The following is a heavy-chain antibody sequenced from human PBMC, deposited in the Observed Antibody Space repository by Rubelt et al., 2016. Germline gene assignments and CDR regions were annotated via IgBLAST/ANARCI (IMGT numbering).Heavy chain of an antibody. Sequence: PGGSLRLSCAASGFTVSSNYMSWVRQAPGKGLDWVSVIYSGGNTYYADSVKGRFTISRDNSKNTLYLQLNSVRAEDTAVYYCAGVVTANWFDPWGQGTLVTVSS. CDR3: AGVVTANWFDP. V-gene: IGHV3-53*01. CDR2: IYSGGNT. D-gene: IGHD2-21*02. J-gene: IGHJ5*02. CDR1: GFTVSSNY.